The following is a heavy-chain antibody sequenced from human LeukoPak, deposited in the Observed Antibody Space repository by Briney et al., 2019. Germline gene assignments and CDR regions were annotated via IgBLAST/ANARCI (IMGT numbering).Heavy chain of an antibody. CDR3: ARPHCSGGSCYRFFDY. CDR1: GYTFTSYD. D-gene: IGHD2-15*01. Sequence: ASVKVSCKASGYTFTSYDINWVRQATGQGLEWMGWMNPNSGNTGYAQKFQGRVTMTRNTSISTAYMELSSLRSEDTAVYYCARPHCSGGSCYRFFDYWGQGTLVTVSS. J-gene: IGHJ4*02. CDR2: MNPNSGNT. V-gene: IGHV1-8*01.